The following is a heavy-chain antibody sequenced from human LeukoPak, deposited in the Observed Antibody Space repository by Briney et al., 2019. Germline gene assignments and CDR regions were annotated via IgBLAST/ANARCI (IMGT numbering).Heavy chain of an antibody. CDR1: GGSISSGDYY. CDR3: ARVGSGKYHFDY. V-gene: IGHV4-30-4*08. D-gene: IGHD3-10*01. Sequence: SKTLSLTCTVSGGSISSGDYYWSWIRQPPGKGLEWIGYIYYSGSTYYNPSLKSRVTISVDTSKNQFSLKLSSVTAADTAVYYCARVGSGKYHFDYWGQGTLVTVSS. J-gene: IGHJ4*02. CDR2: IYYSGST.